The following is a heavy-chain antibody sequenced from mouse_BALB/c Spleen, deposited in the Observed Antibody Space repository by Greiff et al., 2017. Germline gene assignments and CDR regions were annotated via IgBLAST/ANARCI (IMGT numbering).Heavy chain of an antibody. Sequence: EVQLVESGPGLVKPSQSLSLTCSVTGYSITSGYYWNWIRQFPGNKLEWMGYISYDGSNNYNPSLKNRISITRDTSKNQFFLKLNSVTTEDTATYYCAREDYYYGFAYWGQGTLVTVSA. CDR1: GYSITSGYY. CDR2: ISYDGSN. CDR3: AREDYYYGFAY. V-gene: IGHV3-6*02. D-gene: IGHD1-1*01. J-gene: IGHJ3*01.